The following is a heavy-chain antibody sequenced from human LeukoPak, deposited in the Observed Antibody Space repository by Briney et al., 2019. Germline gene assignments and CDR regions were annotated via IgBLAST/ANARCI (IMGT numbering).Heavy chain of an antibody. Sequence: PGGSLRLSCAASGFTFSSYGMHWVRQAPGKGLEWVSVIYSGGSTYYADSVKGRFTISRDNSKNTLYLQMNSLRAEDTAVYYCARDRNWNEGGARAFDIWGQGTMVTVSS. CDR3: ARDRNWNEGGARAFDI. V-gene: IGHV3-66*01. CDR2: IYSGGST. D-gene: IGHD1-1*01. CDR1: GFTFSSYG. J-gene: IGHJ3*02.